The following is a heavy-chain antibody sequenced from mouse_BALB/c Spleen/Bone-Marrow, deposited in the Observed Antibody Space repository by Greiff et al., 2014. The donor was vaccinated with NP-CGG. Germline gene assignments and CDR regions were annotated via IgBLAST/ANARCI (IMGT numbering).Heavy chain of an antibody. CDR3: AHDAPFTY. CDR2: IDPASGNT. D-gene: IGHD2-3*01. CDR1: GFNIKDTF. J-gene: IGHJ3*01. V-gene: IGHV14-3*02. Sequence: VTLKESGADLVKPGASVKLSCTTSGFNIKDTFMHWVKQRPEQGLEWIGRIDPASGNTKYDPKFQGKATITADTSSNKVSLQLSGLTSEDTAVYYCAHDAPFTYWGQGTLVTVSA.